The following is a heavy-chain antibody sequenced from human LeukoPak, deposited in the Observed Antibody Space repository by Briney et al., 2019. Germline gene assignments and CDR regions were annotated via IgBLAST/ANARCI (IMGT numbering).Heavy chain of an antibody. V-gene: IGHV3-66*01. CDR2: IYSGGST. J-gene: IGHJ5*02. CDR3: ARVSTHSSGYYYSGIHP. CDR1: EFSVGSNY. Sequence: GGSLRLSCAASEFSVGSNYMTWVRQAPGKELEWVSLIYSGGSTYYADSVKGRFTISRDNSKNTLYLQMNSLRAEDTAVYYCARVSTHSSGYYYSGIHPWGQGTLVTVSS. D-gene: IGHD3-22*01.